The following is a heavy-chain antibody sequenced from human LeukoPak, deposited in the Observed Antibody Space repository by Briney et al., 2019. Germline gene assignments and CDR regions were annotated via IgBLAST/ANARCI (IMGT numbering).Heavy chain of an antibody. J-gene: IGHJ4*02. CDR3: ARGSPDYSWYAY. Sequence: GESLRLSCAASGFTFSSYWMHWVRQAPGKGLVWVSRINSDGSNAVYADSVRGRFTISRDNARNTVQLQMNSLGADDTAMYYCARGSPDYSWYAYWGRGTLVTVSS. V-gene: IGHV3-74*01. CDR2: INSDGSNA. D-gene: IGHD6-13*01. CDR1: GFTFSSYW.